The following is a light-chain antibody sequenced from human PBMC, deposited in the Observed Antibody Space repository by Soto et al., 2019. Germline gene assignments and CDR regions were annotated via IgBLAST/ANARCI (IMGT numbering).Light chain of an antibody. V-gene: IGKV3-20*01. CDR2: VSY. CDR3: QQYSSSPPYT. J-gene: IGKJ2*01. CDR1: QSVSNNY. Sequence: EVVLTQSPGTLSLSPGERATLSCRASQSVSNNYFAWYHQKPGQAPRLLIFVSYDRATGIPDRFSGSGSGQDFNLTISRLEPEDFAVYECQQYSSSPPYTFGQGTKLEIK.